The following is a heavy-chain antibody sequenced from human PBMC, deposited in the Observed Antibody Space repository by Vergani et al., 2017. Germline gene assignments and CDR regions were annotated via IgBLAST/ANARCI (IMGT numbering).Heavy chain of an antibody. D-gene: IGHD6-19*01. V-gene: IGHV1-3*01. CDR3: ARGSRWYSSGWCPFDY. CDR2: INAGNGNT. Sequence: QVQLVQSGAEVKKPGASVKVSCKASGYTFTSYAMHWVRQAPGQRLEWMGWINAGNGNTKYSQKFQGRVTITRDTSASTAYMELSSLRSEDTAVYYCARGSRWYSSGWCPFDYWGQGTLVTVSS. J-gene: IGHJ4*02. CDR1: GYTFTSYA.